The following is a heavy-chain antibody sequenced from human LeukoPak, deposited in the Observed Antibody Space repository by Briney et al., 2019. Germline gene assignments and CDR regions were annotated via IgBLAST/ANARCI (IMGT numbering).Heavy chain of an antibody. D-gene: IGHD1-26*01. CDR3: VRDRGTYRPIDY. CDR1: GFTLSSYS. J-gene: IGHJ4*02. Sequence: GGSLRLSCAASGFTLSSYSMNWVRQAPGKGLEWVSYITSSSTIYYVDSVKGRFTISRDNAKNSLYLQMNSLRAEDTAIYYCVRDRGTYRPIDYWGQGTLVTVSS. V-gene: IGHV3-48*04. CDR2: ITSSSTI.